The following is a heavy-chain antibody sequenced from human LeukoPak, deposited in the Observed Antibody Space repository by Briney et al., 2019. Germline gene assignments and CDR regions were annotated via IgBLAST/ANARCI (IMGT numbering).Heavy chain of an antibody. V-gene: IGHV3-23*01. Sequence: GGSLRLSCAASGFSISSDAMTWVRQAPGKGLEWVSASSGSKTYYADSVRGRFAISRDDSRNTLYLQMYSLRAADTAVYYCAKRRSRNTGPFESWGQGVLVTVSP. CDR2: SSGSKT. J-gene: IGHJ4*02. CDR1: GFSISSDA. CDR3: AKRRSRNTGPFES. D-gene: IGHD5-18*01.